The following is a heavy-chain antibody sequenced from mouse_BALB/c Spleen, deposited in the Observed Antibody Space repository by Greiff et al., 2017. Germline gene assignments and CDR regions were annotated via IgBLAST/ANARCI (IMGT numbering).Heavy chain of an antibody. D-gene: IGHD3-3*01. J-gene: IGHJ4*01. V-gene: IGHV2-9*02. CDR2: IWAGGST. CDR3: AREALGAMDY. CDR1: GFSLTSYG. Sequence: VKLQESGPGLVAPSQSLSITCTVSGFSLTSYGVHWVRQPPGKGLEWLGVIWAGGSTNYNSALMSRLSISKDNSKSQVFLKMNSLQTDDTAMYYCAREALGAMDYWGQGTSVTVSS.